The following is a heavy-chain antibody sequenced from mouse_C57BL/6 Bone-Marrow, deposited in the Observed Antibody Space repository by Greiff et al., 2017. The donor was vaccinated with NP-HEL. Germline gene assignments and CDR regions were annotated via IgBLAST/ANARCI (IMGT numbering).Heavy chain of an antibody. CDR2: IYPANSDT. V-gene: IGHV1-5*01. Sequence: EVQLQQSGTVLVRPGASVKMSCKTSGYTFTSYWMHWVKQRPGQGLEWIGAIYPANSDTSYNQKFKGKANLTAGTSASTAYLELSSLTNEDSAVYYCARREILTDVATWYFDVWGTGTTLTVSS. CDR3: ARREILTDVATWYFDV. J-gene: IGHJ1*03. D-gene: IGHD1-2*01. CDR1: GYTFTSYW.